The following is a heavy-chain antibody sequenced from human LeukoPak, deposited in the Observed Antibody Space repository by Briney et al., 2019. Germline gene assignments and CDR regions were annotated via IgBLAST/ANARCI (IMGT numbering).Heavy chain of an antibody. CDR1: GYTFTNYY. CDR2: INPNSGGT. CDR3: ARDLTGRSDY. V-gene: IGHV1-2*02. J-gene: IGHJ4*02. Sequence: ASVTVSCTASGYTFTNYYMHWVRQAPGQGLEWMGWINPNSGGTNYAQSFQGRVTMTRDTSISTAYMELSRLRSDDTAVYYCARDLTGRSDYWGQGTLVTVSS. D-gene: IGHD3-9*01.